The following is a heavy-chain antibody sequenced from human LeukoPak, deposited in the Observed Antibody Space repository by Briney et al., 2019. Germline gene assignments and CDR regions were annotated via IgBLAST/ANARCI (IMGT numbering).Heavy chain of an antibody. CDR1: GFTFSSYS. V-gene: IGHV3-21*04. J-gene: IGHJ4*02. CDR2: ISSSSSYI. CDR3: ARDLSAYYYGSGSSY. Sequence: GGSLRLSCAASGFTFSSYSMNWVRQAPGKGLEWVSSISSSSSYIYYADSVKGRFTISRDNAKNSLYLQMNSLRAEDTALYYCARDLSAYYYGSGSSYWGQGTLVTVSP. D-gene: IGHD3-10*01.